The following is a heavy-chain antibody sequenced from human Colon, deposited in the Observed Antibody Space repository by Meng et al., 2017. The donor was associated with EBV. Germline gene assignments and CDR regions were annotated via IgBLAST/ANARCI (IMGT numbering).Heavy chain of an antibody. CDR3: ARVGAYCGGDCYHPR. Sequence: VRREESGPGLVKPSGTLSLTCAVSGGSLSSRNWWSWVRQPPGKGLEWIGEIYHSGSTNYNPSLKSRVTISVDESKNQFSLRLSSVTAADTAVYYCARVGAYCGGDCYHPRWGQGTLVTVSS. J-gene: IGHJ4*02. CDR2: IYHSGST. V-gene: IGHV4-4*02. CDR1: GGSLSSRNW. D-gene: IGHD2-21*02.